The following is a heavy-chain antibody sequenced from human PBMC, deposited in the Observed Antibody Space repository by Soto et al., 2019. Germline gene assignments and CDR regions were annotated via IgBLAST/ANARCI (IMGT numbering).Heavy chain of an antibody. CDR3: AKGGRIVGATNPIDY. CDR2: ILYDGSDK. Sequence: GGSLRLSCAASGFTFGNYGMHWVRQPPGKGLEWMSSILYDGSDKYYADSVKGRFTISRDNSKNTLYLQMNSLRAEDTAVYYCAKGGRIVGATNPIDYWGQGTLVTVSS. V-gene: IGHV3-30*18. J-gene: IGHJ4*02. D-gene: IGHD1-26*01. CDR1: GFTFGNYG.